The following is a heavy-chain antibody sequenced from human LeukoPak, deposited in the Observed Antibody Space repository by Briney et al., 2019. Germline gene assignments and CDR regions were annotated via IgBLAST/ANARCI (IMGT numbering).Heavy chain of an antibody. D-gene: IGHD1-7*01. V-gene: IGHV4-38-2*02. CDR3: ARAPRDPANFDDAFDI. CDR2: MSHSGST. Sequence: PSETLSLTCTVSGDSINSGYYGGWIRQPPGKGLEWIGSMSHSGSTYYNPSLKSRVTISVDTSKNQFSLELSSVTAADTAVYYCARAPRDPANFDDAFDIWGQGTMVTVSS. CDR1: GDSINSGYY. J-gene: IGHJ3*02.